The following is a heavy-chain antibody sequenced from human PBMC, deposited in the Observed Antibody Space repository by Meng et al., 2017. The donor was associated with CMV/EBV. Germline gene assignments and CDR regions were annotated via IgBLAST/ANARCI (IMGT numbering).Heavy chain of an antibody. Sequence: AEVLGVGVGLVRPGGCLSCSWAASGFTFSSYAMSWVRQAPGKGLEWVSAISGSGGSTYYADSVKGRFTISRDNSKNTLYLQMNSLRAEDTAVYYCAYTAMVTLWGQGTLVTVSS. D-gene: IGHD5-18*01. CDR3: AYTAMVTL. V-gene: IGHV3-23*01. J-gene: IGHJ4*02. CDR1: GFTFSSYA. CDR2: ISGSGGST.